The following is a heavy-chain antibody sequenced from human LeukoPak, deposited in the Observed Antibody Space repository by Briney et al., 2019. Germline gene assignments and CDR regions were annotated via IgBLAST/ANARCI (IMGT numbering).Heavy chain of an antibody. Sequence: GGSLRLSCTGSALIASSNYMSWVRQAPGKGLEWVANMKQDGSDKYYVDSVKGRFTISRDNAKNSLYLQMNSLRAEDTAVYYCARACYYDSSGYCHDAFDIWGQGTMVTVSS. CDR3: ARACYYDSSGYCHDAFDI. CDR1: ALIASSNY. J-gene: IGHJ3*02. D-gene: IGHD3-22*01. CDR2: MKQDGSDK. V-gene: IGHV3-7*01.